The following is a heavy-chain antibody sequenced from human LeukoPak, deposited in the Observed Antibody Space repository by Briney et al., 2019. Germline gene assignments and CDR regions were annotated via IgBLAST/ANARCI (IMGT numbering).Heavy chain of an antibody. V-gene: IGHV1-2*02. CDR1: GCTFTGYY. CDR3: ARGGMIVVVIANWFDP. Sequence: GASVKVSCKASGCTFTGYYMHWVRQAPGQGLERMGWINPNSGGTNYAQKFQGRVTMTRDTSISTAYMELSRLRSDDTAVYYCARGGMIVVVIANWFDPWGQGTLVTVSS. CDR2: INPNSGGT. J-gene: IGHJ5*02. D-gene: IGHD3-22*01.